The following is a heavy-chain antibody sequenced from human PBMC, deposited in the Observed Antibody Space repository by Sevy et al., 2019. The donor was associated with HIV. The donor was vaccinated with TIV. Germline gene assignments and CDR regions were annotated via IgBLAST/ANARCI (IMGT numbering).Heavy chain of an antibody. Sequence: SETLSLTCTVSGGSVSSGSYYWSWIRQPPGKGLECIGYMYYSGSTNYNPSLKSRVTISVDTSKNQFSLKLSSVTAADTAVYYCAREGSGYNLGTYYYYGMDVWVQGTTVTVSS. V-gene: IGHV4-61*01. CDR3: AREGSGYNLGTYYYYGMDV. CDR1: GGSVSSGSYY. CDR2: MYYSGST. D-gene: IGHD5-12*01. J-gene: IGHJ6*02.